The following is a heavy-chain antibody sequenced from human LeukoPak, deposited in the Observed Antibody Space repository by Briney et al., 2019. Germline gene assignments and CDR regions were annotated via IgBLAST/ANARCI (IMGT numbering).Heavy chain of an antibody. CDR3: CGGYANSIAARPPVRSSTAPRYYYYMDV. J-gene: IGHJ6*03. CDR2: INHSGST. V-gene: IGHV4-34*01. CDR1: GGSFSGYY. D-gene: IGHD6-6*01. Sequence: SETLSLTCAVYGGSFSGYYWSWIRQPPGKGLEWIGEINHSGSTNYNPSLKSRVTISVDTSKNQFSLKLSPVTAADTASYLCCGGYANSIAARPPVRSSTAPRYYYYMDVWGKGTTVTVSS.